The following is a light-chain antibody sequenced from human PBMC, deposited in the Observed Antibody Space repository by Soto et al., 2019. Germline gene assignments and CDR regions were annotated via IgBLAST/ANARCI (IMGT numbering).Light chain of an antibody. Sequence: CVLNHASSAARSPCQSLALPRPRNNRDVGAYNYVSWYQHHPGKAPKLMIYEVTKRPSGVPDRFSGSKSGNTASLTVSGLQAEDEADYYCSSYAGSNKGGFATGTKVTVL. V-gene: IGLV2-8*01. CDR2: EVT. CDR1: NRDVGAYNY. CDR3: SSYAGSNKGG. J-gene: IGLJ1*01.